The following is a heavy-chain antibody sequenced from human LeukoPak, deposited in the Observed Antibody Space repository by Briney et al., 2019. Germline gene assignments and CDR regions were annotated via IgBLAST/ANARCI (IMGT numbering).Heavy chain of an antibody. CDR3: ARGQIYGTGSYFFDH. J-gene: IGHJ4*02. D-gene: IGHD3-10*01. CDR1: GVTVTSNY. CDR2: IYTDGRT. V-gene: IGHV3-66*01. Sequence: HPGGSLRLSCAASGVTVTSNYMSWVRQPPGQGRLEWVSVIYTDGRTFYTGSVTSRFTITRDNSKNTLYLQMNSLRAEDTAVYYCARGQIYGTGSYFFDHWGQGTLVTVSS.